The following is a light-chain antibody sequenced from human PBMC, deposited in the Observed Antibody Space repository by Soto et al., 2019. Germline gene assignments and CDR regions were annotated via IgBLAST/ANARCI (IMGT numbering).Light chain of an antibody. CDR2: KAS. Sequence: DIQMTQSPSTLSASVGDRVTITCRASQSLDDWLAWYQQKPGKDPQVLIYKASTLKSGVPSRFSGSGSGTEFTLTISSLQPDDFATYYCQQYNRYPYIFGQGTKLEIK. J-gene: IGKJ2*01. CDR3: QQYNRYPYI. V-gene: IGKV1-5*03. CDR1: QSLDDW.